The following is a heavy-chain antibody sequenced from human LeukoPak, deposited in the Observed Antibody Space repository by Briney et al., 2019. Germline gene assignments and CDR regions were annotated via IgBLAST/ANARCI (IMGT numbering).Heavy chain of an antibody. Sequence: SETLSLTCTVSGGSISSYYWSWIRQPPGEGLEWIGYIYYSGSTNYNPSLKSRVTISVDTSKNQFSLKLGSVTAADTAVYYCARDSKRTPYYYYCMDVWGKGTTVTVSS. D-gene: IGHD2-2*01. CDR1: GGSISSYY. CDR3: ARDSKRTPYYYYCMDV. V-gene: IGHV4-59*01. J-gene: IGHJ6*04. CDR2: IYYSGST.